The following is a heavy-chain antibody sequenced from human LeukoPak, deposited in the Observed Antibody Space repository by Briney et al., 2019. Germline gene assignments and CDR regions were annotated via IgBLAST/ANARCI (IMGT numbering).Heavy chain of an antibody. CDR3: ARLLVAGTGDY. D-gene: IGHD6-19*01. CDR1: GFTFSSYW. J-gene: IGHJ4*02. Sequence: GGSLRLSCAASGFTFSSYWMHWVRQAPGKGLVRVSNINGDGSITRHADSVTGRFTISRDNAKNTLYLQMNSLRAEDTAVYYCARLLVAGTGDYWGQGTPVTVSS. V-gene: IGHV3-74*01. CDR2: INGDGSIT.